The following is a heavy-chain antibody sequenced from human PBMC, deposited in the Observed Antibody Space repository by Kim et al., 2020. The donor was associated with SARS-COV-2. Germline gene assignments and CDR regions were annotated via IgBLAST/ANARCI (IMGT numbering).Heavy chain of an antibody. D-gene: IGHD3-16*02. CDR2: ISYDGSNK. CDR3: ARELSPHYGMEV. CDR1: GFTFSSYA. Sequence: GGSLRLSCAASGFTFSSYAMHWVRQAPGKGLEWVAVISYDGSNKYYADSVKGRFTISRDNSKNTLYLQMNSLRAEDTAVYYCARELSPHYGMEVWGQGTTVTVSS. V-gene: IGHV3-30-3*01. J-gene: IGHJ6*02.